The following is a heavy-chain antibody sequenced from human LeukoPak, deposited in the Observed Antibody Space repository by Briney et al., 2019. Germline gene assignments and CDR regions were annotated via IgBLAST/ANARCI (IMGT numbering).Heavy chain of an antibody. CDR1: GGSFSGYF. J-gene: IGHJ4*02. CDR2: INHSGST. Sequence: SETLSLTCAVYGGSFSGYFWTWIRQPPGKGLEWIGEINHSGSTNYNPSLKSRVTISVDTSKNQFSLKLSSVTAADTAVYYCARDTSGYSSSWYDYWGQGTLVTVSS. D-gene: IGHD6-13*01. V-gene: IGHV4-34*01. CDR3: ARDTSGYSSSWYDY.